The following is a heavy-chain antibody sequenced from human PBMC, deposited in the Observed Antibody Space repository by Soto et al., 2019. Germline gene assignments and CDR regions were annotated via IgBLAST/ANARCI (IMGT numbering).Heavy chain of an antibody. Sequence: GGSLRLSCAASGFTFSSYSMNWVRQAPGKGLEWVSSISSSSSYIYYADSVKGRFTISRDNAKNSLYLQMNSLRAEDTAVYYCARHWNYDTPRLGLRSASGLYQIDYWGQGTLVTVSS. V-gene: IGHV3-21*01. J-gene: IGHJ4*02. D-gene: IGHD3-16*01. CDR3: ARHWNYDTPRLGLRSASGLYQIDY. CDR2: ISSSSSYI. CDR1: GFTFSSYS.